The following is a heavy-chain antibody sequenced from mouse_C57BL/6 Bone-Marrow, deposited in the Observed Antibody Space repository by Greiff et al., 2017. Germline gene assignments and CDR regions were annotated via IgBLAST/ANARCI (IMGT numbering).Heavy chain of an antibody. J-gene: IGHJ1*03. D-gene: IGHD1-1*01. CDR3: ARSFYYGSSELGFDV. CDR1: GYTFTSYG. CDR2: IYPRSGNT. V-gene: IGHV1-81*01. Sequence: VKLVESGAELARPGASVKLSCKASGYTFTSYGISWVKQRTGQGLEWIGEIYPRSGNTYYNEKFKGKATLTADKSSSTAYMELRSLTSEDSAVYFFARSFYYGSSELGFDVWGTGTTVTVSS.